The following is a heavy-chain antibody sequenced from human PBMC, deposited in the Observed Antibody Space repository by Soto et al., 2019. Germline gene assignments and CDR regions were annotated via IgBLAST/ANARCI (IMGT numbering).Heavy chain of an antibody. D-gene: IGHD3-10*01. CDR2: IKQDGSEK. V-gene: IGHV3-7*03. CDR1: GFTFSSYW. CDR3: ASRPPEVNYYGVFDY. J-gene: IGHJ4*02. Sequence: GGSLRLSCAASGFTFSSYWMTWVRQAPGKGLEWVANIKQDGSEKYYVDSVKGRFTISRDNAKNSLFLQMNSLRAEDTAVYYCASRPPEVNYYGVFDYWGQGTQVTVSS.